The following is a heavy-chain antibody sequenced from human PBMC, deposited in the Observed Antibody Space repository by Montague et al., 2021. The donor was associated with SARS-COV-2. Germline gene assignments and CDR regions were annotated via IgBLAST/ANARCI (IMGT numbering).Heavy chain of an antibody. CDR1: GFIFSDYY. J-gene: IGHJ3*02. D-gene: IGHD5-12*01. CDR2: ISGSGSKT. CDR3: ARDQGGYGTFDI. V-gene: IGHV3-11*01. Sequence: SLRLSCAASGFIFSDYYMTWIRQAPGKGLEWVSHISGSGSKTYYADSVKGRFTISRDTANNSVYLQMNFLGAEDTAVYYCARDQGGYGTFDIWGQATMVTVSS.